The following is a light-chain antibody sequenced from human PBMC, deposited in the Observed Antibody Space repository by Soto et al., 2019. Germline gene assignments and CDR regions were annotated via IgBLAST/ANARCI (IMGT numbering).Light chain of an antibody. CDR3: SSYTSSSTLGVV. Sequence: QSAITQPASVSGSPGQSITSSCTGTSSDVGGYNYVSWYQQHPGKAPKLMIYDVSNRPSGVSNRFSGSKSGNTASLTISGLQAEDEADYYCSSYTSSSTLGVVFGGGTKLTVL. CDR2: DVS. CDR1: SSDVGGYNY. J-gene: IGLJ2*01. V-gene: IGLV2-14*01.